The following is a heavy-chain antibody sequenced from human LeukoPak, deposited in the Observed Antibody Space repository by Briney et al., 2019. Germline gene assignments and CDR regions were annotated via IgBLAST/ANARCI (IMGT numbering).Heavy chain of an antibody. Sequence: SETLSLTCTVSGGSISSYYWSWIRQPPGKGLEWIGYIYYSGSTNYNPSLKSRVTISVDTSKNQFSLKLSSVTAADTAVYYCARDTPGYYDSSGYYYRGMDVWGQGTTVTVSS. V-gene: IGHV4-59*12. CDR2: IYYSGST. J-gene: IGHJ6*02. CDR1: GGSISSYY. CDR3: ARDTPGYYDSSGYYYRGMDV. D-gene: IGHD3-22*01.